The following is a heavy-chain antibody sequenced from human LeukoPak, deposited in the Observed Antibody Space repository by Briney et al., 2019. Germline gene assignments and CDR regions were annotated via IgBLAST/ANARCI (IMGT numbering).Heavy chain of an antibody. CDR1: GFIFSSYN. CDR3: ARDAGYCSGSSCYYFDY. Sequence: GGSLRLSCAASGFIFSSYNMNWVRQAPGKGLEWVSYISSSSGTMYYADSVKGRFTISRDNAKNSLYLQMNSLRAEDTAVYYCARDAGYCSGSSCYYFDYWGQGTLVTVSS. D-gene: IGHD2-15*01. CDR2: ISSSSGTM. V-gene: IGHV3-48*01. J-gene: IGHJ4*02.